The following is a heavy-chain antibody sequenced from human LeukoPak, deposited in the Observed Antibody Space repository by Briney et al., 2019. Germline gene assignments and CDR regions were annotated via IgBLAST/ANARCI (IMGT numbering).Heavy chain of an antibody. CDR2: INPNSGGT. Sequence: GASVKVSCKASGYTFTGYYMHWVRQAPGQGLEWMGWINPNSGGTNYAQKFQGRVTMTRDTSISTAYMELSRLRSDDTAVYYCARVPILRFLEWLSSSPRALDYWGQGTLVTVSS. CDR3: ARVPILRFLEWLSSSPRALDY. CDR1: GYTFTGYY. J-gene: IGHJ4*02. V-gene: IGHV1-2*02. D-gene: IGHD3-3*01.